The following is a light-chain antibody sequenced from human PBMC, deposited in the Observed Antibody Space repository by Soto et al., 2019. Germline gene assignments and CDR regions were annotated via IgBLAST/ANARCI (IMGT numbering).Light chain of an antibody. Sequence: EIVLTQSPGTLSLSPGERATLSCRASQSVSNNYLAWYQQKPGQAPRLLIYGASSRATGIPDRFSGSGSGTDFTLTISRLEPEDSAVYYCQQYGSSSWTFGQGTKV. CDR2: GAS. J-gene: IGKJ1*01. CDR3: QQYGSSSWT. CDR1: QSVSNNY. V-gene: IGKV3-20*01.